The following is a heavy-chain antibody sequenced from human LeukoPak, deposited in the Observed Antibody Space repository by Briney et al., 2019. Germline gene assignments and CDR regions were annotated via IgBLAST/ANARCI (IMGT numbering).Heavy chain of an antibody. V-gene: IGHV3-7*03. J-gene: IGHJ4*02. D-gene: IGHD3-22*01. Sequence: PGGSLRLSCAASGFTFSNSWMTWVRQAPKKGLEWVASINEDGGEIHYVDSVKGRSTISRDNAKNSLYLQMNSLRAEDTAVYYCAKGEVVVVTSFDYWGQGTLVTVSS. CDR3: AKGEVVVVTSFDY. CDR1: GFTFSNSW. CDR2: INEDGGEI.